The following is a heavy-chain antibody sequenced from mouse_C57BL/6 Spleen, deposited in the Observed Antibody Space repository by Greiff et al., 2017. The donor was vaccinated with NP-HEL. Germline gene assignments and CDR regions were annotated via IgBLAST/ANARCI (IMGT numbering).Heavy chain of an antibody. V-gene: IGHV1-39*01. D-gene: IGHD2-1*01. Sequence: EVKLQESGPELVKPGASVKISCKASGYSFTDYNMNWVKQSNGKSLEWIGVINPNYGTTSYNQKFKGKATLTVDQSSSTAYMQLNSLTSEDSAVYYCAREGGYGNSWFAYWGQGTLVTVSA. CDR3: AREGGYGNSWFAY. CDR2: INPNYGTT. J-gene: IGHJ3*01. CDR1: GYSFTDYN.